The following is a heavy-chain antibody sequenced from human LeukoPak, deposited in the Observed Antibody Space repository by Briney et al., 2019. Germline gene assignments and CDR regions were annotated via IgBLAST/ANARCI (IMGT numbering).Heavy chain of an antibody. CDR1: GFTFSSYA. CDR3: ARDRDGYDNFDS. D-gene: IGHD5-24*01. CDR2: ISGSGGST. J-gene: IGHJ4*02. Sequence: GGSLRLSCAASGFTFSSYAMSWVRQAPGKGLEWVSAISGSGGSTYYADSVKGRFTISRDNSKNTLYLQMNSLRVEDTAVYYCARDRDGYDNFDSWGQGTLVTVSS. V-gene: IGHV3-23*01.